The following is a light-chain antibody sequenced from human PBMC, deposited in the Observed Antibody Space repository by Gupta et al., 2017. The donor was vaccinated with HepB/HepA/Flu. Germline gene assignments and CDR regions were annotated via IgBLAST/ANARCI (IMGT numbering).Light chain of an antibody. Sequence: SSELTQDPAVSVALGQTVRITCQGDSLRSYYASWYQQKPGQAPVLVISGKNNRPSGIPDRFSGSSSGNTASLTITGAQAEDEADYYCNSRDSSGNLLEVFGGGTKLTVL. CDR1: SLRSYY. V-gene: IGLV3-19*01. CDR2: GKN. CDR3: NSRDSSGNLLEV. J-gene: IGLJ3*02.